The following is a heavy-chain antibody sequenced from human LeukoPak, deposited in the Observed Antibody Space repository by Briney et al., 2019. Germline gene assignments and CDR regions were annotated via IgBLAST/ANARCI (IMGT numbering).Heavy chain of an antibody. Sequence: PGGSLRLSCAASGFTFSRYSMNWVRQAPGKGLGWVSSISSSSSYIYYADSVKGRFTISRDNAKNSLYLQMNSLRAEDTAVYYCARDWEDGYIDYWGQGTLVTVSS. J-gene: IGHJ4*02. CDR3: ARDWEDGYIDY. CDR1: GFTFSRYS. V-gene: IGHV3-21*01. D-gene: IGHD5-24*01. CDR2: ISSSSSYI.